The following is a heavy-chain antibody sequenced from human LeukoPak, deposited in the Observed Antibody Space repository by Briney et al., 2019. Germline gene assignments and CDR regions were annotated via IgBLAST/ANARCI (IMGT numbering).Heavy chain of an antibody. V-gene: IGHV3-21*01. Sequence: PGGSLRLSCAASGFTFSSYSMNWVRQAPGKGLEWVSSISSSSSYIYYADSVKGRFTISRDNAKNSLYLQMNSLRAEDTAVYYCARWVAGSYPHFDYWGQGTLVTVSS. D-gene: IGHD1-26*01. CDR1: GFTFSSYS. J-gene: IGHJ4*02. CDR3: ARWVAGSYPHFDY. CDR2: ISSSSSYI.